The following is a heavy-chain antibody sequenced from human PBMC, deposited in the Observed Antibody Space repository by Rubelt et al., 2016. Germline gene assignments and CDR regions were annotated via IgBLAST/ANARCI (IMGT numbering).Heavy chain of an antibody. J-gene: IGHJ4*02. D-gene: IGHD5-18*01. Sequence: VQLLDSGGGLVQPGGSLRLSCAASGFSFSSYWMSWIRQPPGKGLEWIGSIYYSGTTYYNTSLKSRLTISVDTSKNQFSLKLRSVTAADTAVDYCARVDRGGYSYGHTFDNWGQGTLVTVSS. CDR1: GFSFSSYW. CDR3: ARVDRGGYSYGHTFDN. CDR2: IYYSGTT. V-gene: IGHV4-39*07.